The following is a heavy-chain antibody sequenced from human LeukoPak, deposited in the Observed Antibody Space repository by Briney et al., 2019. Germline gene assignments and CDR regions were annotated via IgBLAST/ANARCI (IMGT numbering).Heavy chain of an antibody. CDR2: INPNSGDT. D-gene: IGHD2-2*01. J-gene: IGHJ4*02. V-gene: IGHV1-2*06. Sequence: ASVKVSCKASGGTFSSYAISWVRQAPGQGLEWMGRINPNSGDTNYAQKFQGRVTMTRDTSISTAYTELSRLRSDDTAAYYCARDYCSSTSCLFDYWGQGTLVTVSS. CDR1: GGTFSSYA. CDR3: ARDYCSSTSCLFDY.